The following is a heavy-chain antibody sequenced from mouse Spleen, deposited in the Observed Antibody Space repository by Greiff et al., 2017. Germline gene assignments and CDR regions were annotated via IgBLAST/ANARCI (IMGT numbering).Heavy chain of an antibody. CDR3: ARRGTGRYFDY. CDR2: LSNLAYSI. V-gene: IGHV5-15*01. Sequence: EVQGVESGGGLVKPGGSLKLSCAASGFTFSDYGMAWVRQAPGKGPEWVAFLSNLAYSIYYADTVTGRFTISRENAKNTLYLEMSSLRSEDTAMYYCARRGTGRYFDYWGQGTTLTVSS. D-gene: IGHD4-1*01. CDR1: GFTFSDYG. J-gene: IGHJ2*01.